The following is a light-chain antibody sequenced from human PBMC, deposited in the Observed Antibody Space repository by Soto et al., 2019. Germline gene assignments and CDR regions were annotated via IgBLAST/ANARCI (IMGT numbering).Light chain of an antibody. Sequence: QSVLTQPPSVSGAPGQRVTISCTGSSSNIGAGYDVHWYQQVPGTVPKLLIYGNTNRPSGVPDRFSASKSATSASLVISGLQAEDEADYYCQSYDSSLSGVVFGGGTKLTVL. CDR1: SSNIGAGYD. J-gene: IGLJ2*01. CDR2: GNT. CDR3: QSYDSSLSGVV. V-gene: IGLV1-40*01.